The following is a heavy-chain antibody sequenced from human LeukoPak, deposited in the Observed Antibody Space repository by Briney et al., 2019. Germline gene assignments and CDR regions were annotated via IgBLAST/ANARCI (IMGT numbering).Heavy chain of an antibody. J-gene: IGHJ4*02. D-gene: IGHD3-10*01. CDR3: AREKNFWAYYGSGSSSLDY. CDR1: GYTFTSYG. V-gene: IGHV1-18*01. CDR2: ISAYNGNT. Sequence: ASVKVSCKASGYTFTSYGISWVRQAPGQGLEWMGWISAYNGNTNYAQKLQGRVTMTTDTSTSTVYMELSSLRSEDTAVYYCAREKNFWAYYGSGSSSLDYWGQGTLVTVSS.